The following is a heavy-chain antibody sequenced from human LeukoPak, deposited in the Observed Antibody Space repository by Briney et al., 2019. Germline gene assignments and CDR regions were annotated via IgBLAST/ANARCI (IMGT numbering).Heavy chain of an antibody. J-gene: IGHJ4*02. V-gene: IGHV3-48*01. CDR2: ITNSNSTI. Sequence: GWSLRLSRPASGLTLGSYSMNWVGQAAGRGRGGVAYITNSNSTINYADSVKGRFPISRDNAKNSLYLQMNSLRAEDTAVYYCARSYLDYDSSGYYTDYFDYWGQGTLVTVSS. CDR3: ARSYLDYDSSGYYTDYFDY. CDR1: GLTLGSYS. D-gene: IGHD3-22*01.